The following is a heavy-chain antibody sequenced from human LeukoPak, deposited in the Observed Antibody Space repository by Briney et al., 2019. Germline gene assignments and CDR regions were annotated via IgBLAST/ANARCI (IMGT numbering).Heavy chain of an antibody. V-gene: IGHV3-23*01. J-gene: IGHJ4*02. CDR1: GFTFSNYA. CDR2: ISTSGGEL. Sequence: PGGSLRLSCAAPGFTFSNYAMSWVRPAPGKGLEWVSGISTSGGELYYADSVKGRFTISRDNSMNTLYLQMYSLRADDTAVYYCARDGFDYYDSSGYYYFDSWGQGTLVTVSS. D-gene: IGHD3-22*01. CDR3: ARDGFDYYDSSGYYYFDS.